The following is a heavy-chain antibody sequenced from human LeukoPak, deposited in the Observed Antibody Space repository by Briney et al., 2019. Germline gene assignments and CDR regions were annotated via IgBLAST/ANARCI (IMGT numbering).Heavy chain of an antibody. J-gene: IGHJ6*02. Sequence: ASETLSLTCAVYGGSFSGYYWSWIRKPPGKGLEWMGEINHSGSTNYNPSLKSRVTISVDTSKNQFSLKLSSVTAADTAVYYCHIVVVTAYHYYYGMDVWGQGTTVTVSS. D-gene: IGHD2-21*02. CDR3: HIVVVTAYHYYYGMDV. CDR2: INHSGST. CDR1: GGSFSGYY. V-gene: IGHV4-34*01.